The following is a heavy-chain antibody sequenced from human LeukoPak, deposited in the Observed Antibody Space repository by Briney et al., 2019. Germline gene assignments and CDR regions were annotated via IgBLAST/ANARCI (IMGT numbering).Heavy chain of an antibody. J-gene: IGHJ5*02. CDR3: ARGGYCHRTTCHKGNWYDP. V-gene: IGHV3-53*01. CDR2: RYDGGNS. D-gene: IGHD2-2*01. CDR1: GFIVSGYY. Sequence: GGSLRLFCGASGFIVSGYYMPWVRQAPGKGLEWVSMRYDGGNSYYAVSVNGRFTFSRDNSKNTVNLQMNNIRVEDTAEYYCARGGYCHRTTCHKGNWYDPWGQGTMVTVSS.